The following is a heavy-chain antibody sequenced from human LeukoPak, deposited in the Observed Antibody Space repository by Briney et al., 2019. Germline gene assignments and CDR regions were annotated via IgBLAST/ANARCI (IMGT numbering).Heavy chain of an antibody. D-gene: IGHD2-21*02. CDR1: GYMFTGYY. J-gene: IGHJ4*02. Sequence: VKVSCKASGYMFTGYYMHWVRQAPGQGLDWMGWINPNSGGTNYAQKFQGRVTMTRDTSISTAYMELSSLRSDDTAVYYCARGYCSGDCFTLFDYWGQGTLVTVSS. V-gene: IGHV1-2*02. CDR3: ARGYCSGDCFTLFDY. CDR2: INPNSGGT.